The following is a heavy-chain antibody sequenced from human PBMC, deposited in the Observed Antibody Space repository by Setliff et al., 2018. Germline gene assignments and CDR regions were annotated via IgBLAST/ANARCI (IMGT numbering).Heavy chain of an antibody. CDR1: GYTFISYG. J-gene: IGHJ3*02. CDR3: ARVLFHCSSTSCYLDAFDI. V-gene: IGHV1-18*01. D-gene: IGHD2-2*01. Sequence: ASVKVSCKASGYTFISYGISWVRQAPGQGLEWMGWISAYNGNTNYAQKLQGRVTMTTDTSTSTAYMELRSLRSDDTAVYYCARVLFHCSSTSCYLDAFDIWGQGTVVTVSS. CDR2: ISAYNGNT.